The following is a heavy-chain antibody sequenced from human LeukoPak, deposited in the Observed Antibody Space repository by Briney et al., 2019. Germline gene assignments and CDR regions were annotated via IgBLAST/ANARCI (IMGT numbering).Heavy chain of an antibody. Sequence: PSETLSLTCAVYGGSFSGYYWSWIRQPPGKGLEWIGEINHSGSTNYNPSLKSRVTISVDTSKNQFSLKLSSVTAADTAVYYCARWSGYSSRTFDYWGQGTLVTVSS. V-gene: IGHV4-34*01. CDR2: INHSGST. D-gene: IGHD3-3*01. CDR1: GGSFSGYY. CDR3: ARWSGYSSRTFDY. J-gene: IGHJ4*02.